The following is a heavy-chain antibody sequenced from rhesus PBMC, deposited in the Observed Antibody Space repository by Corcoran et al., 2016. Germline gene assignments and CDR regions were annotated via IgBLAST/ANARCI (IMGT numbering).Heavy chain of an antibody. J-gene: IGHJ5-1*01. CDR2: TQDSTVNT. CDR3: ARHLGSSYGWRFDV. D-gene: IGHD6-43*01. V-gene: IGHV4-93*02. Sequence: QVQLQESGPAVVKPSETLSLTCAVSGGSISSSNWWDWIRQSPGKGLEWIGGTQDSTVNTGYSPSLKGRVTLSIDTSQNPFSLKLSSVTAADTAVYFCARHLGSSYGWRFDVWGAGVLVTVSS. CDR1: GGSISSSNW.